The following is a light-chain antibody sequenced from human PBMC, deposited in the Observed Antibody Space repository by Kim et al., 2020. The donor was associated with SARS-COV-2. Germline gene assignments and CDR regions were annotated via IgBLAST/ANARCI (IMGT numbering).Light chain of an antibody. CDR3: ETWDHNLGAAV. J-gene: IGLJ2*01. CDR2: HNN. Sequence: GQKLTISCAGSSSNLAANHVSWYQHLPNTAPKLLSYHNNKRPSGIPDRYSASTSATSAILGITGLQAADEADYYCETWDHNLGAAVFGGGTKVTVL. CDR1: SSNLAANH. V-gene: IGLV1-51*01.